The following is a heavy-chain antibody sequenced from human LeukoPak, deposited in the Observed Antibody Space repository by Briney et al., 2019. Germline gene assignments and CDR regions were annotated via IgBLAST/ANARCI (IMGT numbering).Heavy chain of an antibody. J-gene: IGHJ4*02. D-gene: IGHD3-22*01. CDR1: GYTFTSDY. CDR2: INPRGGST. CDR3: ARAPQTESDRGAYYPTDY. V-gene: IGHV1-46*04. Sequence: GSVNVSCMPSGYTFTSDYMRWGRPPPGEGRGWGGRINPRGGSTSYAQTLHGRATLTRDISTSTFYSGVSRVRSEETRGYDCARAPQTESDRGAYYPTDYWGQGTLVTLSS.